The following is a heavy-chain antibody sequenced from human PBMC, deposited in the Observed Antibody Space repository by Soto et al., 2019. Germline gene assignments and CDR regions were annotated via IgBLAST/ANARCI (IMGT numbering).Heavy chain of an antibody. CDR3: ARGGPELATIGRFDY. V-gene: IGHV1-46*01. CDR2: IHYSGATP. D-gene: IGHD3-16*01. J-gene: IGHJ4*02. CDR1: GYTFTNYY. Sequence: DSVKGSCKASGYTFTNYYMHWVRQAPGQGLEWMGVIHYSGATPTYAQKFQGRVTMARDTSTSTVYVELSSLTSEDTAVYYCARGGPELATIGRFDYWGQGTLVTVSS.